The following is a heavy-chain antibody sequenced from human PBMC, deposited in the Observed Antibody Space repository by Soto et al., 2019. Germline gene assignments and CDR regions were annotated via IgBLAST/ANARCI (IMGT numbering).Heavy chain of an antibody. CDR1: GYTYSVDF. V-gene: IGHV1-2*04. J-gene: IGHJ4*02. CDR2: INPNNGDT. CDR3: ASGLRGGSPTYAFDY. Sequence: ASVKVSCKAAGYTYSVDFLGWVRLAPGQGLEWMGCINPNNGDTNIGHKFQGWVTMTRDTSISAAYMELSRLSSDDTAVYYCASGLRGGSPTYAFDYWGQGTLVTLSS. D-gene: IGHD2-15*01.